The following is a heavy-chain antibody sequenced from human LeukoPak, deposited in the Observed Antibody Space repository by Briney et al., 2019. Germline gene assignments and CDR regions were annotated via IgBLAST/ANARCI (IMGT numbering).Heavy chain of an antibody. J-gene: IGHJ6*03. Sequence: SVKVSCKASGYTFTSYYMHWVRQAPGQGLEWMGGIIPIFGTANYAQKFQGRVTITMDESTSTAYMELSSLRSEDTAVYYCARDKVDYYYYYMDVWGKGTTVTVSS. CDR2: IIPIFGTA. V-gene: IGHV1-69*05. CDR3: ARDKVDYYYYYMDV. CDR1: GYTFTSYY.